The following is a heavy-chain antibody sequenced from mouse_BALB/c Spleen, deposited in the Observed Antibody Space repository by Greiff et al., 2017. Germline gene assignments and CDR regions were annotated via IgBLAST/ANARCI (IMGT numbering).Heavy chain of an antibody. CDR3: ARDVTGGFAY. CDR2: ISYDGSN. J-gene: IGHJ3*01. CDR1: GYSITSGYY. V-gene: IGHV3-6*02. D-gene: IGHD4-1*01. Sequence: EVQLQESGPGLVKPSQSLSLTCSVTGYSITSGYYWNWIRQFPGNKLEWMGYISYDGSNNYNPSLKNRISITRDTSKNQFFLKLNSVTTEDTATYYCARDVTGGFAYWGQGTLVTVSA.